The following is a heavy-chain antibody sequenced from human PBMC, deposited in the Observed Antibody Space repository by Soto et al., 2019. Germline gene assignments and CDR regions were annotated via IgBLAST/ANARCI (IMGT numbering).Heavy chain of an antibody. J-gene: IGHJ5*02. Sequence: PSETLSLTCAVYGGSFSGCYWIWSRQPPGKGLEWIGEVNHSGSPSYNPSLQSRVPISVDPSKNQFSLKLSSVTAADTAVYYCARIHYSSSPPSWGQGTLVTVSS. CDR2: VNHSGSP. V-gene: IGHV4-34*01. D-gene: IGHD6-13*01. CDR1: GGSFSGCY. CDR3: ARIHYSSSPPS.